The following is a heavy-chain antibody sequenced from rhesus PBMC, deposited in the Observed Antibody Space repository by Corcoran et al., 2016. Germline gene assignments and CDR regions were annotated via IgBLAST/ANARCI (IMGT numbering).Heavy chain of an antibody. Sequence: QVQLQESGPGLVKPSETLSLTCTVSGGSISDSYYWNWIRQPPGTGLEWMGRIYGSDGSTSDNPSLKGRVTISKDSSKNQFSLKLSSVTAADTAVYCCARDSTIAAGRGFDYWGQGVLVTVSS. J-gene: IGHJ4*01. CDR1: GGSISDSYY. CDR3: ARDSTIAAGRGFDY. V-gene: IGHV4-92*01. CDR2: IYGSDGST. D-gene: IGHD6-13*01.